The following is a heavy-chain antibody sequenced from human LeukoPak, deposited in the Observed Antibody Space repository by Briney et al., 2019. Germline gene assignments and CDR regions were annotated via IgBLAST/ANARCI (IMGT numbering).Heavy chain of an antibody. CDR3: AKDIYLGSENYNPGGVFNY. CDR1: GFTFRDYG. V-gene: IGHV3-43D*03. D-gene: IGHD3-10*01. J-gene: IGHJ4*02. Sequence: PGGSLRLSCAASGFTFRDYGMHWVRQAPGRGLEWVSRISWDGGITSYADSVKGRFTISRDNSKNSLYLQMNSLRAEDTALYYCAKDIYLGSENYNPGGVFNYWGQGTLVTVSS. CDR2: ISWDGGIT.